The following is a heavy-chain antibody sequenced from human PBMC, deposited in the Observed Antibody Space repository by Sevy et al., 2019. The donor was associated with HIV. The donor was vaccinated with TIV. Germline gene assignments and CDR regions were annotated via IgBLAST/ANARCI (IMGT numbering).Heavy chain of an antibody. CDR2: INSDGSST. CDR3: ARDYIVLVPAATRGYYYYGMDV. D-gene: IGHD2-2*01. J-gene: IGHJ6*02. Sequence: GGSLRLSCAASGFTFSSYWMHWVRQAPGKGLVWVSRINSDGSSTSYADSVKGRFTISRDNAKNTLYLQMNSLRAEDTAVYYCARDYIVLVPAATRGYYYYGMDVWGQGTTVTVSS. V-gene: IGHV3-74*01. CDR1: GFTFSSYW.